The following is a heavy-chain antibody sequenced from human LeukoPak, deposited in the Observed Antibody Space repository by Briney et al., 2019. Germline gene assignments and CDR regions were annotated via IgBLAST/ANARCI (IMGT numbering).Heavy chain of an antibody. J-gene: IGHJ4*02. V-gene: IGHV1-8*01. D-gene: IGHD3-16*01. CDR2: MNPKSGNT. Sequence: GASVKVSCKASGYTFTNYDINWVRQATGQGLEWMGWMNPKSGNTGYAQKFQGRVTMTRNTSISTVYMELSSLRSEDTAVYYCARSLRRDLEYFDYWGQGTLVTVSS. CDR1: GYTFTNYD. CDR3: ARSLRRDLEYFDY.